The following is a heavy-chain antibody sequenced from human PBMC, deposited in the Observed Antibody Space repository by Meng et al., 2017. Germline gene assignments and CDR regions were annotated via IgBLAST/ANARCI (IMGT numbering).Heavy chain of an antibody. CDR2: IFHTGNT. J-gene: IGHJ1*01. Sequence: QMQLQESVPGLVKPSGSLSLTFAGSGASFSSGNWWGWVRQPPGKGLEWIGEIFHTGNTNYNPSLQSRVSLSIDKSKSQFSLKVISVTAADTAVYYCVNYCSGGKCSPNEKTQHWGQGTLVTVSS. V-gene: IGHV4-4*02. D-gene: IGHD2-15*01. CDR1: GASFSSGNW. CDR3: VNYCSGGKCSPNEKTQH.